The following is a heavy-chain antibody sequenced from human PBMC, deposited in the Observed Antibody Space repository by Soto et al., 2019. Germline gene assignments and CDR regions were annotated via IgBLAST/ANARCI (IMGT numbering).Heavy chain of an antibody. V-gene: IGHV3-23*01. CDR2: ISGSGGST. Sequence: GGSLSLSCAASGFTFSSYAMSWVRQAPGKGLEWVSAISGSGGSTYYADSVKGRFTISRDNSKNTLYLQMNSLRAEDTAVYYCAKDLVDDFWSGYYVSNYYYGMDVWGQGTTVTVSS. J-gene: IGHJ6*02. CDR1: GFTFSSYA. D-gene: IGHD3-3*01. CDR3: AKDLVDDFWSGYYVSNYYYGMDV.